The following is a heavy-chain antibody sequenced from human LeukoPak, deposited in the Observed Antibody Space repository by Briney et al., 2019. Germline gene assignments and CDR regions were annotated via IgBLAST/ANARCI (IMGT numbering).Heavy chain of an antibody. CDR2: IYPNNGGT. D-gene: IGHD1-1*01. CDR3: AKDLSPGTTATTPKIDV. CDR1: RYSFTDFH. Sequence: ASVPVSCKASRYSFTDFHMHGVRQAAGQGLDWLGWIYPNNGGTYQAPKLQGRVTVTRDTSISTAYLELNRLRSDGTAVYYCAKDLSPGTTATTPKIDVWGKGTTVIVSS. V-gene: IGHV1-2*02. J-gene: IGHJ6*04.